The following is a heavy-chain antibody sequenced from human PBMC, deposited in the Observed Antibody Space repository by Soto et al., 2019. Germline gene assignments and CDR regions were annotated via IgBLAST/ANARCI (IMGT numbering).Heavy chain of an antibody. V-gene: IGHV3-30-3*01. J-gene: IGHJ4*02. CDR3: ARDETAVAPFDY. D-gene: IGHD6-19*01. Sequence: QVQLVESGGGVVQPGRSLRLSCAASGFSFNKSSMHWVRQVPGKGLEWVAVILYDGSHKYYADSVKGRFTISRDNSKNTLYLQMNSLSGEDTAVYYCARDETAVAPFDYWGQGTLVTVSS. CDR1: GFSFNKSS. CDR2: ILYDGSHK.